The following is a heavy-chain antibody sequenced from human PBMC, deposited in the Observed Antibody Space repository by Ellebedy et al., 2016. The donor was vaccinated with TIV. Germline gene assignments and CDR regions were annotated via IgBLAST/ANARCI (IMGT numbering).Heavy chain of an antibody. J-gene: IGHJ6*02. CDR1: GGSISSYY. CDR2: IYYSGST. CDR3: ARIVAKGMDV. V-gene: IGHV4-59*01. Sequence: SETLSLTCTVSGGSISSYYWSWIRQPPGKGLEWIGYIYYSGSTNYNPSLKSRVTISVDTSKNQFSLKLRPGTAADPAVYYCARIVAKGMDVWGQGTTVTVSS. D-gene: IGHD5-12*01.